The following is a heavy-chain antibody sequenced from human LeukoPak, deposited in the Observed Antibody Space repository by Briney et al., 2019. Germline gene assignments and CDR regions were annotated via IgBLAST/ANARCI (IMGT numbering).Heavy chain of an antibody. J-gene: IGHJ5*02. CDR2: IRYSGSI. Sequence: PSETLSLTCNVSGGSISSNTYFWGWIRRPPGKGLEWIGSIRYSGSIYYNPSLKSRVTISVDTSNNQFSLHLTSLTAADTAVYYCATSDTVSTYNWFDPWGLGTLVTVS. CDR1: GGSISSNTYF. V-gene: IGHV4-39*01. CDR3: ATSDTVSTYNWFDP. D-gene: IGHD5/OR15-5a*01.